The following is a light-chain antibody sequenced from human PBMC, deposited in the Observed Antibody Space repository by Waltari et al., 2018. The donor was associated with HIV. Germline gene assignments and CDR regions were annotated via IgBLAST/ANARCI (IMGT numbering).Light chain of an antibody. Sequence: QSALPQPASVSGSPGQSITISCTGTSSDVGSYNVVSWYQQHPGKAPKLMIYEVTERPSGVANRFSGSTSGNTAPLTICGLQAEDEADYYCCSYAGRSTHVFGTGTKVTVL. V-gene: IGLV2-23*02. J-gene: IGLJ1*01. CDR2: EVT. CDR1: SSDVGSYNV. CDR3: CSYAGRSTHV.